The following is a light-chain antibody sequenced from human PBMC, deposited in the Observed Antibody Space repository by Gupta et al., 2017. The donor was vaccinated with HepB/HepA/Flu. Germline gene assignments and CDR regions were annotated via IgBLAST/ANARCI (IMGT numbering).Light chain of an antibody. J-gene: IGKJ2*01. Sequence: EIVMTQSPATLSVSPGERATLSCRASQSVSSNLAWYQQKPGQAPRLLINGASTRATGIPARFSGSGSGTEFTLTISSLQSEDFAVCYCQQDNNWPYTFGQGTKMEIK. CDR1: QSVSSN. CDR2: GAS. V-gene: IGKV3-15*01. CDR3: QQDNNWPYT.